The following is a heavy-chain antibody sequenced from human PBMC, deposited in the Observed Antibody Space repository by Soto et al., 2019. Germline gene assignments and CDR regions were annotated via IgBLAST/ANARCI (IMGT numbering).Heavy chain of an antibody. Sequence: EVQLVESGGGSVQPGGSLRLSCAASGFTLSSRSMNWVRQAPGKGLEWVAYISGSSITIYYADSVKGRFTISRDNAKKAVYLQMNSLRDEDTAVYYCARGELDRTIDYWGQGTLVTVSS. CDR1: GFTLSSRS. CDR2: ISGSSITI. CDR3: ARGELDRTIDY. J-gene: IGHJ4*02. D-gene: IGHD1-1*01. V-gene: IGHV3-48*02.